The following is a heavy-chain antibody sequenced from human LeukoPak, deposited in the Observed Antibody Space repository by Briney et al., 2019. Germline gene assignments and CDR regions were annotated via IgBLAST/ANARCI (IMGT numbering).Heavy chain of an antibody. D-gene: IGHD3-3*01. J-gene: IGHJ4*01. CDR1: GGTFSSYA. Sequence: SVKVSCKASGGTFSSYAISWVRQAPGQGLEWMGRIIPILGIANYAQKFQGRVTITADKSTSTAYMELSSLRSDDTAVYYCARDRALYDFWMPGYWGQEPWSPSPQ. CDR3: ARDRALYDFWMPGY. V-gene: IGHV1-69*04. CDR2: IIPILGIA.